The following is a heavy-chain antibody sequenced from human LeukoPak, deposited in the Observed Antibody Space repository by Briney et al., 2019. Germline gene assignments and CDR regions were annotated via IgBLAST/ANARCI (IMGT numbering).Heavy chain of an antibody. V-gene: IGHV4-39*01. D-gene: IGHD6-13*01. CDR1: GGSISSSSYY. Sequence: SETLSLTCTVSGGSISSSSYYWGWIRQPPGKGLEWIGSIYYSGSTYYNPSLKSRVTISVDTSKNQFSLKLSSVTAADTAVYYCARVPRSPISAAGTPRYYYGMDVWGQGTTVTVSS. J-gene: IGHJ6*02. CDR2: IYYSGST. CDR3: ARVPRSPISAAGTPRYYYGMDV.